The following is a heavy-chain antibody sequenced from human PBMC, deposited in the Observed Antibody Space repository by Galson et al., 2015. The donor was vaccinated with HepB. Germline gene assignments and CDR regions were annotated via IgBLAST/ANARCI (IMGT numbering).Heavy chain of an antibody. Sequence: SLRLSCAASGFTFSSYAMSWVRQAPGKGLEWVSAISGSGGSTYYADSVKGRFTISRDNSKNTLYLQMNSLRAEDTAVYYCAKPSGGYETRRYYFDYWGQGTLVTVSS. V-gene: IGHV3-23*01. CDR3: AKPSGGYETRRYYFDY. J-gene: IGHJ4*02. CDR2: ISGSGGST. D-gene: IGHD5-12*01. CDR1: GFTFSSYA.